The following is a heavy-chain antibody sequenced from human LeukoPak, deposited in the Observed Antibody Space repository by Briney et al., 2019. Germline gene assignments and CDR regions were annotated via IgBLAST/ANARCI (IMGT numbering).Heavy chain of an antibody. D-gene: IGHD2-2*02. V-gene: IGHV4-4*07. Sequence: SETLSLTCTVSGGSISSYYWSWIRQPAGKGLEWIGRIYTSGSTNYNPSLKSRVTMSVDTSKNQFSLKLSSVTAADTAVYYCARLRDCSSTSCYTMDYFDYWGQGTLVTVSS. CDR2: IYTSGST. CDR1: GGSISSYY. J-gene: IGHJ4*02. CDR3: ARLRDCSSTSCYTMDYFDY.